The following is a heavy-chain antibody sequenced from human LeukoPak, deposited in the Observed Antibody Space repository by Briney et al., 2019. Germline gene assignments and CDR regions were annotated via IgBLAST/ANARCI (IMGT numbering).Heavy chain of an antibody. V-gene: IGHV1-2*06. D-gene: IGHD3-10*01. J-gene: IGHJ4*02. CDR1: GYTFTGYY. CDR2: INPNSGGT. CDR3: ARERYSYGSGSYLTFDY. Sequence: ASVKVSCKASGYTFTGYYMHWVRQAPGQGLEWMGRINPNSGGTNYAQKFQGRVTMTRDTSISTAYMELSRLRSDDTAVYYCARERYSYGSGSYLTFDYWGQGTLVTVSS.